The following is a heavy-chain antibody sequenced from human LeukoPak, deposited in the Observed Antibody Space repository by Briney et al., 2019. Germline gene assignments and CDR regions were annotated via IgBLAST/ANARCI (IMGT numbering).Heavy chain of an antibody. CDR1: GFFFNTHW. J-gene: IGHJ4*02. CDR2: INSDGSKT. CDR3: AREGSLEYYFDY. V-gene: IGHV3-74*01. D-gene: IGHD3-10*01. Sequence: WGSLRLSCAASGFFFNTHWMHWIRQAPGKGLVWISRINSDGSKTSHADSVKGRFTISRDNAKNTLYLQMDGLRAEDTAVYYCAREGSLEYYFDYWGRGTLVTVSS.